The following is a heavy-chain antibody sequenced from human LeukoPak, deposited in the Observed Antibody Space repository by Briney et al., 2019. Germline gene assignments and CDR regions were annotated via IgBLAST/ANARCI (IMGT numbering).Heavy chain of an antibody. V-gene: IGHV1-18*01. D-gene: IGHD5-18*01. CDR3: ARPHLWLSGDAFAI. CDR2: ISTYNGNT. Sequence: GSVKASCKTSGYTFTSYGITWVRQAPGQGLGWMGWISTYNGNTNYAQKLQGRVTMTTDTSTSTAYMELRSLRSADTAVSYCARPHLWLSGDAFAIWGQGTMVTVYS. J-gene: IGHJ3*02. CDR1: GYTFTSYG.